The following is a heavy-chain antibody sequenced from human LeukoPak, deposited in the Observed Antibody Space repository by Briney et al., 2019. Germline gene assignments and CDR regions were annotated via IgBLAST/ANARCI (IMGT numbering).Heavy chain of an antibody. D-gene: IGHD5-18*01. J-gene: IGHJ4*02. CDR2: IYYSGST. CDR3: ARILGAAMITVDC. CDR1: GGSISSSSHY. Sequence: SSETLSPTCTVSGGSISSSSHYWGWIRQPPGKGLEWIGSIYYSGSTYYNPSLKSRVTISVDTSKNQFSLKLSSVTAADTAVYYCARILGAAMITVDCWGQGTLVTVSS. V-gene: IGHV4-39*01.